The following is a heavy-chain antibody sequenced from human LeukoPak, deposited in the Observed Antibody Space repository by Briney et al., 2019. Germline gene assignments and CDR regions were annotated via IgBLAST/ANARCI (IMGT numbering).Heavy chain of an antibody. V-gene: IGHV3-23*01. CDR3: AKDLAVADY. Sequence: GGSLRLSCAASGFIVSSNYMSWVRQAPGKGLEWVSAISGSGGNTYYADSAKGRFTISRDNSKNTLYLQMNSLRAEDTAIYYCAKDLAVADYWGQGTLVTVSS. CDR1: GFIVSSNY. CDR2: ISGSGGNT. D-gene: IGHD6-19*01. J-gene: IGHJ4*02.